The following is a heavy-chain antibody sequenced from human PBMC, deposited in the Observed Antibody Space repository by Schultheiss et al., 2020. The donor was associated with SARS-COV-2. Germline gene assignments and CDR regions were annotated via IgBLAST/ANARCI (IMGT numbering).Heavy chain of an antibody. J-gene: IGHJ3*02. Sequence: GGSLRLSCAASGFTVSSNYMSWVRQAPGKGLEWVSAISGSGGSTYYADSVKGRFTISRDNSKNTLYLQMNSLRAEDTAVYYCAKIRGDPDAFDIWGQGTMVTVSS. CDR1: GFTVSSNY. CDR3: AKIRGDPDAFDI. D-gene: IGHD2-21*02. V-gene: IGHV3-23*01. CDR2: ISGSGGST.